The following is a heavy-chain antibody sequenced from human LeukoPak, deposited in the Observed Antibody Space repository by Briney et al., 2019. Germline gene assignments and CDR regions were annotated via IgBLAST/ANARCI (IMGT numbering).Heavy chain of an antibody. CDR3: ARKLMNYYDSSGYYTYYFDY. V-gene: IGHV4-34*01. CDR1: GGSFSGYY. J-gene: IGHJ4*02. Sequence: SETLSLTCAVYGGSFSGYYWSWIRQPPGKGLEWIGEINHSGSTNYNPSLKSRVTISVDTSKNQFSLKLSSVTAADTAVYYCARKLMNYYDSSGYYTYYFDYWGRGTLVTVSS. CDR2: INHSGST. D-gene: IGHD3-22*01.